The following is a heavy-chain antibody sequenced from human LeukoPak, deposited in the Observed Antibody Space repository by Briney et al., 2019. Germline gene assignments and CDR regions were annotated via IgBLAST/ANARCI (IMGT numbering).Heavy chain of an antibody. D-gene: IGHD1-1*01. CDR1: GGSFSGYY. V-gene: IGHV4-34*01. CDR3: ARGRQLNWCWFDP. Sequence: SETLSLTCAVYGGSFSGYYWSWIRQPPGKGLEWIGEINHSGSTNYNPSLKSRVTISVDTSKNQFSLKLSSVTAADTAVYYRARGRQLNWCWFDPWGQGTLVTVSS. J-gene: IGHJ5*02. CDR2: INHSGST.